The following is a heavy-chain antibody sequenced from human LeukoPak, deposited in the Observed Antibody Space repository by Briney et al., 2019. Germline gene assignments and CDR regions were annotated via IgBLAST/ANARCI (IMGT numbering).Heavy chain of an antibody. J-gene: IGHJ3*02. CDR3: ARVSRAGYDAFDI. CDR2: ISSSSYI. D-gene: IGHD3-9*01. Sequence: GSLRLSCAASGFPFSSYSMNWVRPAPGKGLGWVSSISSSSYIYYADSVKGRFTISRDNAKNSLYLQMNSLRAEDTAVYYCARVSRAGYDAFDIWGQGTMVTVSS. CDR1: GFPFSSYS. V-gene: IGHV3-21*01.